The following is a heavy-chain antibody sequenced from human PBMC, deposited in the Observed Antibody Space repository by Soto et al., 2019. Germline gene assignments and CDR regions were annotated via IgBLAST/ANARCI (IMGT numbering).Heavy chain of an antibody. CDR1: GDSVSSNSAA. D-gene: IGHD6-13*01. V-gene: IGHV6-1*01. CDR2: TYYRSKWYN. J-gene: IGHJ4*02. CDR3: ARERGIAAAGDSDY. Sequence: SQTLSLTCAISGDSVSSNSAAWTWIRQSPSRGLEWLGRTYYRSKWYNDYAVSVKSRITINPDTSKNRFSLQLNSVTPEDTAVYYCARERGIAAAGDSDYWGQGTLVTVSS.